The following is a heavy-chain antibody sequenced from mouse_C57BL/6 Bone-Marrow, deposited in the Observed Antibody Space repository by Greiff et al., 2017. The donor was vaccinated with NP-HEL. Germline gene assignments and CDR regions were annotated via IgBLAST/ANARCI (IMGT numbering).Heavy chain of an antibody. CDR1: GYTFTSYG. D-gene: IGHD1-1*01. CDR2: LYPRSGNT. Sequence: QVQLQQSGAELARPGASVKLSCKASGYTFTSYGISWVKQRTGQGLEWIGELYPRSGNTYYNEKFKGKATLTADKSSSYAYMELWSLTSKDSAVYFCARPFATVVSTRYFDVWGTGTTVTVSS. CDR3: ARPFATVVSTRYFDV. J-gene: IGHJ1*03. V-gene: IGHV1-81*01.